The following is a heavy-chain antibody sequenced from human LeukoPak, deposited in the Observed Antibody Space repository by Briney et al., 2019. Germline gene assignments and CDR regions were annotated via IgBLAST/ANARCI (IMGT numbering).Heavy chain of an antibody. CDR1: GGSISSGGYY. CDR2: IYYSGST. CDR3: ARDWGGGSCYAFDI. V-gene: IGHV4-31*03. Sequence: SQTLSLTCTVSGGSISSGGYYWSWIRQHPGKGLEWIGYIYYSGSTYYNPSLKSRVTISVDTSKNQFSLKLSSVTAAVTAVYYCARDWGGGSCYAFDIWGQGTMVTVSS. J-gene: IGHJ3*02. D-gene: IGHD2-15*01.